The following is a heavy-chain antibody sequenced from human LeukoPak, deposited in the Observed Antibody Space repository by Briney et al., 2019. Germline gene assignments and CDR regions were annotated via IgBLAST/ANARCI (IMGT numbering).Heavy chain of an antibody. V-gene: IGHV1-2*02. CDR1: GYTFTGYY. J-gene: IGHJ4*02. Sequence: GASVKVSCKASGYTFTGYYMHWVRQAPGQGLEWMGWINPNSGGTNYAQKFQGRVTTTRDTSISTAYMELSRLRSDDTAVYYCARVPRRTGTTYFDYWGQGTLVTVSS. CDR3: ARVPRRTGTTYFDY. CDR2: INPNSGGT. D-gene: IGHD1-7*01.